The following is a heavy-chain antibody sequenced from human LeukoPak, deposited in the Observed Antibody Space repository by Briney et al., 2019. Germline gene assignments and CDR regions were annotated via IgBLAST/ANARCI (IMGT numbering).Heavy chain of an antibody. J-gene: IGHJ4*02. CDR3: AKGGGYGGYRFDY. D-gene: IGHD3-16*01. CDR2: ISWDGGST. V-gene: IGHV3-43*01. CDR1: GFTFDDYT. Sequence: PGGSLRLSCAASGFTFDDYTMHWVRQAPGKGLEWVSLISWDGGSTYYADSVKGRFTISTDNSKNSLYLQMNSLRTADTALYYCAKGGGYGGYRFDYWGQGTLVTVSS.